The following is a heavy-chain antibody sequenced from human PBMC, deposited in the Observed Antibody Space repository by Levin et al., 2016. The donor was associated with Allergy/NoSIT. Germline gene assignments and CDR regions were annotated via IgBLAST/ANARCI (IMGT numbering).Heavy chain of an antibody. Sequence: ASVKVSCKASGYSFTSYDINWVRQATGQGLEWMGYMNPDSGNTGYAQKFQGRVTMTANTSTSTAYMEVSSLRSDDTAVYYCARDFHPYDSASFEDCFDPWGQGTLVIVSS. CDR3: ARDFHPYDSASFEDCFDP. V-gene: IGHV1-8*01. CDR2: MNPDSGNT. D-gene: IGHD3-10*01. J-gene: IGHJ5*02. CDR1: GYSFTSYD.